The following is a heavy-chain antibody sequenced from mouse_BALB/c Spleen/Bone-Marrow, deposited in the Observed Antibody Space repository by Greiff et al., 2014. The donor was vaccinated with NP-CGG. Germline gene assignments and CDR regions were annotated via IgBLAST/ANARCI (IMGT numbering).Heavy chain of an antibody. V-gene: IGHV1-69*02. CDR3: TREGYYGRSYVDY. CDR2: IYPSDSYT. Sequence: VQLQQSGAELVRPGASVKLSCKASGYTFTSYWINWVKQRPGQGLEWIGNIYPSDSYTNYNQKFKDKATLTVDESSSTAYMQLSSPTSEDSAVYYCTREGYYGRSYVDYWGQGTTLTVSS. J-gene: IGHJ2*01. D-gene: IGHD1-1*01. CDR1: GYTFTSYW.